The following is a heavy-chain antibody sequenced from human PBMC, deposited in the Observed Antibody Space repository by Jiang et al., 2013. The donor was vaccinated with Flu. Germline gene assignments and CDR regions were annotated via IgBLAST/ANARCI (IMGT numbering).Heavy chain of an antibody. CDR3: ARDPGYSSGWYGDY. D-gene: IGHD6-19*01. Sequence: VRQMPGKGLEWVGVIYPTDSDTRYSPSFQGQVTISADKSISTAYLQWSSLKASDTAMYYCARDPGYSSGWYGDYWGQGTLVTVSS. J-gene: IGHJ4*02. CDR2: IYPTDSDT. V-gene: IGHV5-51*01.